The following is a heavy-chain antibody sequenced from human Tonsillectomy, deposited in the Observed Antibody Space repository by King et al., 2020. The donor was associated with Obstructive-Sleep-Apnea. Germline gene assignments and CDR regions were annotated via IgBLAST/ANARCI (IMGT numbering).Heavy chain of an antibody. CDR1: GGSISSYY. J-gene: IGHJ4*02. CDR2: IYYSGST. V-gene: IGHV4-59*01. D-gene: IGHD3-22*01. CDR3: ARGRDLYYDSSGIDY. Sequence: QLQESGPRLVKPSETLSLICTVSGGSISSYYWSWIRQPPGKGLEWIGYIYYSGSTNYNPSLKSRVTTSVDTSQNQFSLQLSSVTAADTAVYYCARGRDLYYDSSGIDYWGQGTLVTVSS.